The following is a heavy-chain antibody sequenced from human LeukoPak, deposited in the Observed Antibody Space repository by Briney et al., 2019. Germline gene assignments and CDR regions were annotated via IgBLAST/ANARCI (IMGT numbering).Heavy chain of an antibody. J-gene: IGHJ6*02. V-gene: IGHV1-46*01. CDR3: ARVGATEYYYYGMDV. CDR1: GYTFTSYY. Sequence: GASVKVSCKASGYTFTSYYMHWVRQAPGQGLEWMGIIQPSGGSTTYAQKFQGRVTITADKSTSTAYMELSSLRSEDTAVYYCARVGATEYYYYGMDVWGQGTTVTVSS. D-gene: IGHD1-26*01. CDR2: IQPSGGST.